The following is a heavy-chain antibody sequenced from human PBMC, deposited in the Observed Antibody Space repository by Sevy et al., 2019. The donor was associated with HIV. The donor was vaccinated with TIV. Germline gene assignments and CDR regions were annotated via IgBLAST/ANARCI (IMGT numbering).Heavy chain of an antibody. CDR3: AGENAWGRGYS. D-gene: IGHD1-26*01. V-gene: IGHV4-59*08. CDR1: GGSITSLY. Sequence: SETLSLTCTVSGGSITSLYWNWFRQPPGKGLEWIVNIYYNGHINYNPSLKSRVTLSLDTSKNQFSLRLSSVTAADTAMYYCAGENAWGRGYSWGQGTLVTVSS. CDR2: IYYNGHI. J-gene: IGHJ4*02.